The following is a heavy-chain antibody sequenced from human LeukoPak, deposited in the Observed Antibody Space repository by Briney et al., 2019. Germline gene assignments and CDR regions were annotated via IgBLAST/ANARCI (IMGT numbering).Heavy chain of an antibody. CDR1: GFTFSSYA. V-gene: IGHV3-23*01. CDR3: AKGGVGSGKTFDS. J-gene: IGHJ4*02. D-gene: IGHD3-10*01. Sequence: GGSLRLSCAASGFTFSSYAVSWVRQAPGKGLEWVSVISGSGSSTYYADSVKGRFTISRDNSKNTLYLQMNSLRAEDTAMYYCAKGGVGSGKTFDSWGQGTLVTVSS. CDR2: ISGSGSST.